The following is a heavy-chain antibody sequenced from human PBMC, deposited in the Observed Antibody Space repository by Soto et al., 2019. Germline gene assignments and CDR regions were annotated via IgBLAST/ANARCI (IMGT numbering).Heavy chain of an antibody. Sequence: QAQLVESGGGVVQPGGSLRLSCVASGFSLNSYVIHWVRQTPGKGLEWVAVISIDGTRTYYADSVKGRFTVARDNSRNTQYLQMNGLTIADTAIYYCVRALGNSDLGPWGQGTLVTVSS. CDR2: ISIDGTRT. J-gene: IGHJ5*02. CDR1: GFSLNSYV. CDR3: VRALGNSDLGP. V-gene: IGHV3-30-3*01. D-gene: IGHD2-21*02.